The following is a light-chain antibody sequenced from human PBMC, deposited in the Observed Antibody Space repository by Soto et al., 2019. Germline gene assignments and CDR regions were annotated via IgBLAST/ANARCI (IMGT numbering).Light chain of an antibody. CDR2: WAS. CDR1: QSVLSSSNNKNY. V-gene: IGKV4-1*01. CDR3: QQYYSSPPT. Sequence: DIVMTQSPDSLAVSLGGRATISCKSTQSVLSSSNNKNYVAWYQQKPGQPPNLLIYWASTRESGVPDRFSGSGSVTDFTLTISSLQAEDVAVYFCQQYYSSPPTFGQGTRVEIK. J-gene: IGKJ1*01.